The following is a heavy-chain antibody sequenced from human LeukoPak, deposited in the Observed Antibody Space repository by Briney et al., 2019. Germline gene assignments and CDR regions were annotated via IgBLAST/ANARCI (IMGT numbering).Heavy chain of an antibody. Sequence: GGSLRLSRAASGFTFSSYGMHWVRQAPGKGLEWVAVISYDGSNKYYADSVKGRFTISRDNSKNTLYLQMNSLRAEDTAVYYCARDLAHYSDAFDIWGQGTMVTVSS. J-gene: IGHJ3*02. V-gene: IGHV3-30*03. CDR2: ISYDGSNK. CDR3: ARDLAHYSDAFDI. D-gene: IGHD3-10*01. CDR1: GFTFSSYG.